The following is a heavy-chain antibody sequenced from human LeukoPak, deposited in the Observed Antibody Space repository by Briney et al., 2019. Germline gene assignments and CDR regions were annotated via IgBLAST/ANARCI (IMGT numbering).Heavy chain of an antibody. D-gene: IGHD6-13*01. CDR1: GYTFTSYY. CDR2: INPSGGST. J-gene: IGHJ4*02. V-gene: IGHV1-46*01. CDR3: ARDPHSSSWYDY. Sequence: ASVKLSCKACGYTFTSYYMHWVRQAPGQGLEWMGIINPSGGSTSCAQKFQGRVTMTRDTSTSTVYMELSSLRSEDTAVYYCARDPHSSSWYDYWGQGTLVTVSS.